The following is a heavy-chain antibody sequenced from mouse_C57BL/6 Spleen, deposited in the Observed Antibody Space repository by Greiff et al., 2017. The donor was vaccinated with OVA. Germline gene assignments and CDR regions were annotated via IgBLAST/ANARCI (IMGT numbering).Heavy chain of an antibody. D-gene: IGHD2-1*01. CDR2: IWRGGST. J-gene: IGHJ1*03. Sequence: VKLVESGPGLVQPSQSLSITCTVSGFSLTSYGVHWVRQSPGKGLEWLGVIWRGGSTDYNAAFMSRLSITKDNSKSQVFFKMNSLQADDTAIYYCAKNTEGNFWYFDVWGTGTTVTVSS. V-gene: IGHV2-5*01. CDR1: GFSLTSYG. CDR3: AKNTEGNFWYFDV.